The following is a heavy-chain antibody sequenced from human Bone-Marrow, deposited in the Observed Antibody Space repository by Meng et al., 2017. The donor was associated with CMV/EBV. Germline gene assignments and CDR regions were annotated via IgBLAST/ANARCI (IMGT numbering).Heavy chain of an antibody. Sequence: ASVKVSCKASGYTFTGYYMHWVRQAPGQGLEWRGWINPNSRGTNYAQKFQGRVTMTRDTSISTAYMELSRLRSDDTAVYYCARRVGDCSSTSCGDAFDIWGQGTMVTVSS. CDR2: INPNSRGT. CDR1: GYTFTGYY. CDR3: ARRVGDCSSTSCGDAFDI. V-gene: IGHV1-2*02. D-gene: IGHD2-2*01. J-gene: IGHJ3*02.